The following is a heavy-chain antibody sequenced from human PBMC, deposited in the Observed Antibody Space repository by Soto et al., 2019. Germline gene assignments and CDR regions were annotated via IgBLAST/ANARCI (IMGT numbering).Heavy chain of an antibody. CDR3: AKRTTGWYFDL. V-gene: IGHV3-23*01. CDR1: GFTFSSYA. J-gene: IGHJ2*01. CDR2: ISGSGGST. Sequence: GSLRLSCAASGFTFSSYAMNWVRQAPGKGLEWVSVISGSGGSTYYADSVKGRFTISRDNSKNTLYLQMNSLRAEDTAVYYCAKRTTGWYFDLWGRGTLVTVSS.